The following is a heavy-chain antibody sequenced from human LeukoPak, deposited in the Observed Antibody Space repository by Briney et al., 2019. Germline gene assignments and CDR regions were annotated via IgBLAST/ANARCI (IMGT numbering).Heavy chain of an antibody. CDR1: GFTVSSNY. CDR3: GGSSDGITAAGQGYFDY. V-gene: IGHV3-53*01. CDR2: IYSGGST. Sequence: GGSLRLSCAASGFTVSSNYMSWVRQAPGKGLEWVSVIYSGGSTYYADSVKGRFTISRDNSKNTLYLQMNSLRAEDTAVYYCGGSSDGITAAGQGYFDYWGQGILVTVSS. D-gene: IGHD6-13*01. J-gene: IGHJ4*02.